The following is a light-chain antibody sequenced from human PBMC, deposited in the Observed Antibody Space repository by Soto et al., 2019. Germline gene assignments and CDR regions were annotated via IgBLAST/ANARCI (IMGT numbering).Light chain of an antibody. J-gene: IGKJ4*01. V-gene: IGKV3-20*01. CDR1: QSISSN. CDR2: DAS. CDR3: QQYGSSPLT. Sequence: IVLTQSPSTLSVSPWEGSTLSFRASQSISSNLAWYQQKPGQAPRLLIYDASNRATGIPARFSGSGSGTDFTLTISRLEPEDFAVYYCQQYGSSPLTFGGGTKVDIK.